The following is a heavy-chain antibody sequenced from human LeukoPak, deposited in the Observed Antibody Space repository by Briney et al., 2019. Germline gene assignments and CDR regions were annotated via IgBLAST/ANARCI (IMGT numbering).Heavy chain of an antibody. J-gene: IGHJ4*02. CDR2: IHPSGGAT. CDR1: GYTLSNYY. Sequence: GASVNISCKASGYTLSNYYMHWVRQAPGQGLEWMGVIHPSGGATSYAQNFQGRVSMTWDTSTSTVYMKLTSLRSEDTAVYYCARVFWDSGDYGGFDFWGQGTLVTVSS. CDR3: ARVFWDSGDYGGFDF. V-gene: IGHV1-46*01. D-gene: IGHD4-17*01.